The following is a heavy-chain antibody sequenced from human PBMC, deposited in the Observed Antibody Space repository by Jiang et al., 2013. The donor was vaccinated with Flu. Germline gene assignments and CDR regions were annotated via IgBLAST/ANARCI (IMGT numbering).Heavy chain of an antibody. J-gene: IGHJ4*01. V-gene: IGHV4-59*08. CDR3: ARLSYYYHSSGYCDY. CDR2: IYYSGST. Sequence: GSGLVKPSETLSLTCTVSGGSINSYYWSWIRQPPGKGLEWIGYIYYSGSTNYNPSLKSRVTISVDTSKNQFSLKLSSVTAADTAVYYCARLSYYYHSSGYCDYWGHGTLVTVSS. CDR1: GGSINSYY. D-gene: IGHD3-22*01.